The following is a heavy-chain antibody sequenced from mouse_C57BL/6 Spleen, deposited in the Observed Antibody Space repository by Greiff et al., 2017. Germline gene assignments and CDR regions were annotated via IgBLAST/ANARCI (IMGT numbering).Heavy chain of an antibody. CDR1: GFTFRDSG. Sequence: EVKLMESGGGLVKPGGSLKLSCAASGFTFRDSGLHWVRPAPAKGLERVAYISSGSSTIYSADTVKGRFTISRDNAKNTLFLQMTSLRSEDTAMYYCGRDNPRFAYGGQGDLVTVSA. V-gene: IGHV5-17*01. J-gene: IGHJ3*01. CDR3: GRDNPRFAY. CDR2: ISSGSSTI. D-gene: IGHD1-3*01.